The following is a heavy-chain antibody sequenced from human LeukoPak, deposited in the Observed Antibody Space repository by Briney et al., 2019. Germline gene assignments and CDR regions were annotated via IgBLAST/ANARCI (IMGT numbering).Heavy chain of an antibody. Sequence: SETLSLTSAVYGGSFSGYYWSWIRQPPGKGLEWIGEINHSGSTNYNPSLKSRVTISVDTSKNQFSLKLSSVTAADTAVYYCARGGLGDAFDIWGQGTMVTVSS. CDR3: ARGGLGDAFDI. CDR1: GGSFSGYY. CDR2: INHSGST. J-gene: IGHJ3*02. V-gene: IGHV4-34*01.